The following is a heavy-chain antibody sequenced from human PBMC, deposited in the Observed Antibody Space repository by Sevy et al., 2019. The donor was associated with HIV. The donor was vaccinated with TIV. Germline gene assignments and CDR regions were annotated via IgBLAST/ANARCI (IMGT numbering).Heavy chain of an antibody. V-gene: IGHV3-43D*04. D-gene: IGHD1-1*01. CDR3: AKDMGFTGTFPLDY. CDR2: ITWDGDST. Sequence: GGSLRLSCAASGFTFDDYPMHWVRQAPGKRLEWVSLITWDGDSTFYADSVKGRFTISRDNSKNSLYLQMNSLRHEDTALYYCAKDMGFTGTFPLDYWGQGTLVTVSS. J-gene: IGHJ4*02. CDR1: GFTFDDYP.